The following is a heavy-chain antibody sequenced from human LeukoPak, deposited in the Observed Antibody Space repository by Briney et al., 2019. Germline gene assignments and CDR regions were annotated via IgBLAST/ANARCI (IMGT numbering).Heavy chain of an antibody. CDR2: IKSKTDGGTT. Sequence: GGSLRLSCAASGFTFTSAWMTWVRQASGKGLEWVGRIKSKTDGGTTDYAAPVKGRITISRDDSKNALYLQMNSLKTGDTAVYYCATGQQLVPDYWGQGTLVTVSS. D-gene: IGHD6-6*01. V-gene: IGHV3-15*01. CDR3: ATGQQLVPDY. CDR1: GFTFTSAW. J-gene: IGHJ4*02.